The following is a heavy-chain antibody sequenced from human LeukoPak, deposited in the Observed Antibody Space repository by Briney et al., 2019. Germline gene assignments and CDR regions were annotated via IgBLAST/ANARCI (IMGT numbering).Heavy chain of an antibody. V-gene: IGHV3-30-3*01. CDR1: GFTFSIYA. D-gene: IGHD3-9*01. Sequence: GGSLRLSCAASGFTFSIYAMHWVRQAPGKGLEWVAVISYERSNKYYADSVKARFTISKDNSKNTLYLQMNSLRAEDTAVYYCARGGYYDIVTGYSTQRGFDYWGQGTLVTVSS. CDR2: ISYERSNK. CDR3: ARGGYYDIVTGYSTQRGFDY. J-gene: IGHJ4*02.